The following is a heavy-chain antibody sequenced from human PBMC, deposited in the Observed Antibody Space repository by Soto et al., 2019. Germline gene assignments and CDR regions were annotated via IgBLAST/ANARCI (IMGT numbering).Heavy chain of an antibody. V-gene: IGHV4-34*01. D-gene: IGHD2-21*01. J-gene: IGHJ5*02. CDR2: INHGGST. Sequence: SETLSLTCAVYGGSFSGYYWSWIRQPPGKGLEWIGEINHGGSTNYNPSLKSRLTISVDTSKNQFSLNLTSVTAADTAVYYCAKGGRPPYWTSRLWFDPWGQGTLVTVSS. CDR3: AKGGRPPYWTSRLWFDP. CDR1: GGSFSGYY.